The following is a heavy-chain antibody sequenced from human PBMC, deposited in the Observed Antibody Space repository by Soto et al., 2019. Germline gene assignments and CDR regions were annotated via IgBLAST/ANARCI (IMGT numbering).Heavy chain of an antibody. CDR2: INAGNGNT. D-gene: IGHD5-12*01. Sequence: ASVKVSCKASGYTFTSYAMHWGRQAPGQRLEWMGWINAGNGNTKYSQKFQGRVTITRDTSASTAYMELSSLRSEDTAVYYCARGLSGSFLMDVWGQGTTVTVSS. J-gene: IGHJ6*02. CDR3: ARGLSGSFLMDV. CDR1: GYTFTSYA. V-gene: IGHV1-3*01.